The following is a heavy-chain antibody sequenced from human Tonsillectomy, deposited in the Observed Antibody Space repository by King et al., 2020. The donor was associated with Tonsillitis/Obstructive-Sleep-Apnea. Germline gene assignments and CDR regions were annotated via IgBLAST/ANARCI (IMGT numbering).Heavy chain of an antibody. CDR3: ARGGSPYSRSWYGY. D-gene: IGHD6-13*01. J-gene: IGHJ4*02. V-gene: IGHV1-3*01. CDR2: INAGNGNT. Sequence: VQLVQSGAEVKKPGASVKVSCKASGYTFTSYAMHWVRQAPGQRLEWMGWINAGNGNTKYSQKFQGRVTITRDTSTSTAYMELSSLRSEDTAVYYCARGGSPYSRSWYGYWGQGTLVTVSS. CDR1: GYTFTSYA.